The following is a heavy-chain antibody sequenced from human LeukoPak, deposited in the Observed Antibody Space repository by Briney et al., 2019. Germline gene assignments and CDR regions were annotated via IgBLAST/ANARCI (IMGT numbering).Heavy chain of an antibody. J-gene: IGHJ1*01. CDR1: GYTFTSYD. D-gene: IGHD6-13*01. V-gene: IGHV1-8*01. CDR2: MNPKSGTT. CDR3: ANYIAAAGAVYPEYFQH. Sequence: ASVKVSSKASGYTFTSYDINAVRHATGQGLEWRGWMNPKSGTTGYAQKFQGRVTMTRNTSISTAYMELSSLRSEDTAVYYCANYIAAAGAVYPEYFQHWGQGTLVTVSS.